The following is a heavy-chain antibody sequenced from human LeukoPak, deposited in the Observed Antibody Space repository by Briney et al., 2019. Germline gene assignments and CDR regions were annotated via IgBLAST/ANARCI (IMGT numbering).Heavy chain of an antibody. CDR3: AGWLVTGLYYYGMDV. V-gene: IGHV5-10-1*01. CDR2: IDPSDSYT. J-gene: IGHJ6*02. CDR1: GYSFTSYW. Sequence: GESLRISCKGSGYSFTSYWISWVRQMPGKGLEWMGRIDPSDSYTNYSPSFQGHVTISADKSISTAYLQWSSLKASDTAMYYCAGWLVTGLYYYGMDVWGQGTTVTVSS. D-gene: IGHD6-19*01.